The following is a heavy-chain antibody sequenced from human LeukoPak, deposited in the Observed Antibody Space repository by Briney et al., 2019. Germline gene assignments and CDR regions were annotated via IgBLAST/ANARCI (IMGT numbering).Heavy chain of an antibody. Sequence: GESLKISCAASGFTFSSYVMSWVRQAPGKGLEWVSAISPSGGSTYYADSVKGRFTISRDNSKNTLYLQMNSLRAEDTALYYCAREFGYCSGGSCYSVGYFDYWGQGTLVTVSS. CDR2: ISPSGGST. CDR3: AREFGYCSGGSCYSVGYFDY. V-gene: IGHV3-23*01. CDR1: GFTFSSYV. J-gene: IGHJ4*02. D-gene: IGHD2-15*01.